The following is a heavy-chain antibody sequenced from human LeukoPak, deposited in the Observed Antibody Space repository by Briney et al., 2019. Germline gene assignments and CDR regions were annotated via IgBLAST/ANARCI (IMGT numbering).Heavy chain of an antibody. D-gene: IGHD3-10*01. CDR1: GFTFSSYS. J-gene: IGHJ4*02. CDR3: ARGVNYGSGSYYSGGSLDY. CDR2: ISSSSETI. V-gene: IGHV3-48*01. Sequence: GGSLRLSCAASGFTFSSYSMNWVRQAPGKGLEWLSYISSSSETIYYADSVKGRFTISRDNSKNTLYLQMNSLRAEDTAVYYCARGVNYGSGSYYSGGSLDYWGQGTLVTVSS.